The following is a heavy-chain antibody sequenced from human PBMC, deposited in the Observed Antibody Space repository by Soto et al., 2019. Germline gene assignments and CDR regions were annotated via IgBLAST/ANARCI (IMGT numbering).Heavy chain of an antibody. CDR1: GFTVSSNY. D-gene: IGHD5-12*01. CDR3: ARGHQRGGYDTGVYYYYCYMDV. V-gene: IGHV3-66*01. CDR2: IYSGGST. Sequence: GGSLRLSCAASGFTVSSNYMSWVRQAPGKGLEWVSVIYSGGSTYYADSVKGRFTISRDNSKNTRYLQMNSLRAEDTAVYYCARGHQRGGYDTGVYYYYCYMDVWGKGTTVTVSS. J-gene: IGHJ6*03.